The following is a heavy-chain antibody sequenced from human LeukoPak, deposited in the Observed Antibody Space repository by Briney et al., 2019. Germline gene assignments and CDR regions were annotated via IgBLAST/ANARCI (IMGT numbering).Heavy chain of an antibody. CDR3: ARGRIVVVPAAINWFDP. D-gene: IGHD2-2*01. Sequence: SETLSLTCAVYGGSFSGYYWSWIRQPPGKGLEWIGEINHSGSTNYNPSLKSRVTISVDTPKNQFSLKLSSVTAADTAVYYCARGRIVVVPAAINWFDPWGQGTLVTVSS. CDR2: INHSGST. J-gene: IGHJ5*02. CDR1: GGSFSGYY. V-gene: IGHV4-34*01.